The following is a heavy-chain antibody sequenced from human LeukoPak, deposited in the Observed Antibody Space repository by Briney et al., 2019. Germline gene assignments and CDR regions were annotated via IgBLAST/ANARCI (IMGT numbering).Heavy chain of an antibody. J-gene: IGHJ4*02. CDR3: ARNPPRYFN. Sequence: PGGSLRLSCAASGFTFSSYWMIWVRQAPGKGLEWVANIQQDGSERYYVDSVKGRFTISRDNAKNSLYLQMNSLRAEDTAVYYCARNPPRYFNWGQGTLVTVSS. CDR1: GFTFSSYW. V-gene: IGHV3-7*05. D-gene: IGHD1-26*01. CDR2: IQQDGSER.